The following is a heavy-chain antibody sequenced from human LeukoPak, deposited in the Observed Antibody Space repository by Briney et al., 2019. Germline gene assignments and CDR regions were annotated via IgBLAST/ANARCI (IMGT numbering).Heavy chain of an antibody. CDR2: ISSSGSTI. D-gene: IGHD6-19*01. V-gene: IGHV3-48*03. J-gene: IGHJ3*02. CDR3: AAFPSGSFAFDI. Sequence: GGSLRLSCAASGFTFSSYEMNWVRQAPGKGLEWVSYISSSGSTIYYADSVKGRFTISRDNAKNTLYLQVNSLRTEDTAVYYCAAFPSGSFAFDIWGQGTMVTVSS. CDR1: GFTFSSYE.